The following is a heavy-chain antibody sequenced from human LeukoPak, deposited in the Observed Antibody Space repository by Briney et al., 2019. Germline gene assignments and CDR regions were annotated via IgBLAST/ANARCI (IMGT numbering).Heavy chain of an antibody. D-gene: IGHD4-17*01. V-gene: IGHV4-39*01. CDR1: SGSISTSNYY. CDR2: IFYSGST. J-gene: IGHJ6*03. Sequence: SETLSLTCTVSSGSISTSNYYWGWVRQPPGKALEWIGNIFYSGSTYYSPSLKSRVTISLDTSKNQFSLKLSSVTAADTAVYYCARVHDGVTTPIGYYYMDVWGKGTTVTISS. CDR3: ARVHDGVTTPIGYYYMDV.